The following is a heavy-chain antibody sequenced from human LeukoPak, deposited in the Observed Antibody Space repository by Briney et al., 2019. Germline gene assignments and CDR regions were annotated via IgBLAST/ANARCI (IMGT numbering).Heavy chain of an antibody. J-gene: IGHJ4*02. Sequence: PGGSLRLSCAASGFTFSNYWMSWVRQAPGKGLEWVANIKEGGSEKYYVDSVKGRFTISRDNARNSLYLQMNSLRAEDTAVYYCVRGTGYWGQGTLVTVSS. V-gene: IGHV3-7*01. CDR1: GFTFSNYW. CDR2: IKEGGSEK. CDR3: VRGTGY.